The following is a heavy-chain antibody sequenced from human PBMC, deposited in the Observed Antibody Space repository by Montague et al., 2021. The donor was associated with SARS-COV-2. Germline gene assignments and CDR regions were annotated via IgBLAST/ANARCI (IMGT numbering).Heavy chain of an antibody. CDR3: ARGPKMYGELSDY. CDR1: GGSVSSSNDC. D-gene: IGHD4-17*01. V-gene: IGHV4-39*01. J-gene: IGHJ4*02. CDR2: FYYSGNT. Sequence: SETLSLTCTVPGGSVSSSNDCWGWIRQPQGKGLVWIANFYYSGNTYYNPSLKSRVTISVDTSNNQFSLKLSSVTAADTAVYYCARGPKMYGELSDYWGQGTLVTVSS.